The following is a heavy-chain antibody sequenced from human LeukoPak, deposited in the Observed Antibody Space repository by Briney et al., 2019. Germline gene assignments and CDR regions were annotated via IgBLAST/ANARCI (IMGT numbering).Heavy chain of an antibody. CDR3: ARAGGLTDAFDI. CDR2: IYYSGST. D-gene: IGHD1-14*01. J-gene: IGHJ3*02. Sequence: PSQTLSLTCTVSGGSISSSSYYWGWIRQPPGKGLEWIGSIYYSGSTYYNPSLKSRVTISVDTSKNQLSLKLSSVTAADTAVYYCARAGGLTDAFDIWGQGTMVTVSS. CDR1: GGSISSSSYY. V-gene: IGHV4-39*07.